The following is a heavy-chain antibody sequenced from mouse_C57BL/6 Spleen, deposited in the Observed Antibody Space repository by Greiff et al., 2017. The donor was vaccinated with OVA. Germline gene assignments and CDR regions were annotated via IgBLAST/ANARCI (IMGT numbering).Heavy chain of an antibody. CDR2: IYPRSGNT. Sequence: QVQLQQSGAELARPGASVKLSCKASGYTFTSYGISWVKQRTGQGLEWIGEIYPRSGNTYYNEKFKGKATLTADKSSSTAYMELRSLTSEDSAVYFCARSEDGDGYYVDAMDYWGQGTSVTVSS. CDR1: GYTFTSYG. J-gene: IGHJ4*01. CDR3: ARSEDGDGYYVDAMDY. V-gene: IGHV1-81*01. D-gene: IGHD2-3*01.